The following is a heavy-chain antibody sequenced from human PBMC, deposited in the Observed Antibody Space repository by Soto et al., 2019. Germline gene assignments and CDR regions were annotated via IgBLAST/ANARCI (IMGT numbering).Heavy chain of an antibody. CDR2: IIPILGIA. CDR1: GGTFSSYI. J-gene: IGHJ4*02. Sequence: QVQLVQSGAEVKKPGSSVKVSCKASGGTFSSYIISWVRQAPGQGLEWMGRIIPILGIANYAQKFQGRVTITADKSTSTAYMELSSLRSEDTAVYYCARAALSTSCYDYWGQGTLVTVSS. D-gene: IGHD2-2*01. V-gene: IGHV1-69*02. CDR3: ARAALSTSCYDY.